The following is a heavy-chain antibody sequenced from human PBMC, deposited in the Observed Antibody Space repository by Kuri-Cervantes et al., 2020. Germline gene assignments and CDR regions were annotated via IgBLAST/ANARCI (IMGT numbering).Heavy chain of an antibody. CDR2: ISGSGGST. Sequence: GGSLRLSCAASGFTFSSYAMSWVRQAPGKGLEWVSAISGSGGSTYYADSVKGRFTTSRDNSKNTLYLQMNSLRAEDTAVYYCANEGALYYDFWSAKVMVWGQGTLVTVSS. CDR3: ANEGALYYDFWSAKVMV. D-gene: IGHD3-3*01. J-gene: IGHJ4*02. CDR1: GFTFSSYA. V-gene: IGHV3-23*01.